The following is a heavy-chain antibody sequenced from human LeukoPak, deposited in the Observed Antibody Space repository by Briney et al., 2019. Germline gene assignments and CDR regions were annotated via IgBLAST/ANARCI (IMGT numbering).Heavy chain of an antibody. CDR2: DGSST. CDR3: ARARWYSCDY. D-gene: IGHD5-24*01. J-gene: IGHJ4*02. Sequence: GGSLRLSCAVSGFTFSGHWMFWVRQAPGKGLEWVSSDGSSTGYTDSVKGRFTVSRDNAKNTLYLQMNSLRAEDTAVYYCARARWYSCDYWGQGTLVTVSS. V-gene: IGHV3-74*01. CDR1: GFTFSGHW.